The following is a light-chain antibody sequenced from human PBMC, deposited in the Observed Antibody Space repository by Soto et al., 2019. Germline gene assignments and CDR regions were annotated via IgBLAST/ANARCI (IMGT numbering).Light chain of an antibody. V-gene: IGKV1-39*01. Sequence: DIQMTQSGSSLSASVGDRVTITCRASESIRNNLNWYQQKPGKAPKLLIYAASTLQSGVPSRFSGGGSGTEFALTIGSLQPEDFTTDYCQQTYSTPRGAFGQGTKVEFK. CDR3: QQTYSTPRGA. CDR1: ESIRNN. CDR2: AAS. J-gene: IGKJ1*01.